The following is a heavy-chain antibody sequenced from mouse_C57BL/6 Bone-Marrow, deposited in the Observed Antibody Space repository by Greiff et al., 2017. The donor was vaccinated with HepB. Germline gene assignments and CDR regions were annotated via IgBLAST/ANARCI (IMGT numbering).Heavy chain of an antibody. CDR2: IDPNSGGT. CDR1: GYTFTSYW. CDR3: ASPPNWDEEGYAMDY. V-gene: IGHV1-72*01. Sequence: QVHVKQPGAELVKPGASVKLSCKASGYTFTSYWMHWVKQRPGRGLEWIGRIDPNSGGTKYNEKFKSKATLTVDKPSSTAYMQLSSLTSEDSAVYYCASPPNWDEEGYAMDYWGQGTSVTVSS. J-gene: IGHJ4*01. D-gene: IGHD4-1*01.